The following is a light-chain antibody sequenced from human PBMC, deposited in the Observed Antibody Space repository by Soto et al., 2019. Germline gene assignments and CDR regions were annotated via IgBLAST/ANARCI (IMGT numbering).Light chain of an antibody. J-gene: IGLJ2*01. Sequence: QSVLTQPASVSGSPGQSITISCTGTSSDVGGYNYVSWYQQHPGKAPKLMIYDVNTRPSGVSNRFSGSKSGNTASLTISGLQAEDEADYYCSSYTSSISFGGGTKLIVL. CDR1: SSDVGGYNY. V-gene: IGLV2-14*01. CDR3: SSYTSSIS. CDR2: DVN.